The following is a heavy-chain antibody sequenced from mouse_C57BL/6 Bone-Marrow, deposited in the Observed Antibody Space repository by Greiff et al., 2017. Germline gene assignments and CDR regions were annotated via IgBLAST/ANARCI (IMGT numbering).Heavy chain of an antibody. Sequence: QVQLQQPGAELVKPGASVKVSCKASGYTFTSYWMHWVKQRPGQGLEWIGRIHPSDSDTNYNQKFKGKATLTVAKSSSTAYMQLSSLTSEDSAVXYCAILLTTVVAFDYWGQGTTLTVSA. D-gene: IGHD1-1*01. CDR3: AILLTTVVAFDY. V-gene: IGHV1-74*01. CDR2: IHPSDSDT. J-gene: IGHJ2*01. CDR1: GYTFTSYW.